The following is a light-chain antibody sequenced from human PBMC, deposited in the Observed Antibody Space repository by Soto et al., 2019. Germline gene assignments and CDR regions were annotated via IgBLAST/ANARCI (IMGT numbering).Light chain of an antibody. Sequence: EIVLTQSPATRSLSPGERATLSCRASQSVSSYLAWYQQKPGQAPRLLIDDASNRATGTTDRFSVSVSGTEFTLTIVNLGPKDFAVYYCQQRSNWPPYSCDQGTKLEIK. V-gene: IGKV3-11*01. J-gene: IGKJ2*01. CDR3: QQRSNWPPYS. CDR1: QSVSSY. CDR2: DAS.